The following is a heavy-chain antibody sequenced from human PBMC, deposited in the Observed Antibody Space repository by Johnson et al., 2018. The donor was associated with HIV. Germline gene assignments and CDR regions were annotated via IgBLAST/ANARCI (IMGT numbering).Heavy chain of an antibody. V-gene: IGHV3-30-3*01. CDR2: ISYDGNNK. J-gene: IGHJ3*01. CDR1: GFTFSSYW. Sequence: QVQLVESGGGLVKPGGSLRLSCAASGFTFSSYWMSWVRRAPGKGLEWVAFISYDGNNKYYADSVKGRFTISRDNSKNTLYLQMNSLRAEDTAVYYCARKGPTSGRADAFDLWGQGTMVTVSS. CDR3: ARKGPTSGRADAFDL.